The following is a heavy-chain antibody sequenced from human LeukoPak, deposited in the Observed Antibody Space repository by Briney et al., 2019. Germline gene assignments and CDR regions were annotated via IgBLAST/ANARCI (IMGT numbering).Heavy chain of an antibody. V-gene: IGHV3-64*01. J-gene: IGHJ4*02. Sequence: GGSLRLSCAASGFTFSTYAMHWFRQAPGKGLECVSAINSNGGSTYYANSVKGRFTISRDNSKNTLYLQMGSLRAEDMAVYYCARYTGSYSGFDYWGQGTLVTVSS. CDR3: ARYTGSYSGFDY. CDR1: GFTFSTYA. D-gene: IGHD1-26*01. CDR2: INSNGGST.